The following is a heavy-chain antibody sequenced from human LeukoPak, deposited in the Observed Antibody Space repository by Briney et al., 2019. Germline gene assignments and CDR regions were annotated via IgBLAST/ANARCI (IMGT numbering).Heavy chain of an antibody. Sequence: SETLSLTCTVSGGSISSGGYYWSWIRQHPGKGLEWIGYIYYSGSTYYNPSLKSRVTISVDTSKNQFSLKLSSVTAADTAVYYCARGYEGYCSSTSCRNWFDPWGQGTLVTVSS. V-gene: IGHV4-31*03. J-gene: IGHJ5*02. D-gene: IGHD2-2*01. CDR1: GGSISSGGYY. CDR2: IYYSGST. CDR3: ARGYEGYCSSTSCRNWFDP.